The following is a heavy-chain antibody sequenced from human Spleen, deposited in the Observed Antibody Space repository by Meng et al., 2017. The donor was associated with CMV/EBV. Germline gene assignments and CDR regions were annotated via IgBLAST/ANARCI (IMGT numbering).Heavy chain of an antibody. Sequence: GESLKISFAASGFNFDDYAMYWVRQAPGKGLEWVSLISWNGGSTYHVDSVKGRFTISRDNSKNSLYLQMNSLRPEDSALYYCAKVISSGSHFDALDFWGQGTMVTVSS. CDR2: ISWNGGST. J-gene: IGHJ3*01. D-gene: IGHD3-10*01. V-gene: IGHV3-43D*03. CDR1: GFNFDDYA. CDR3: AKVISSGSHFDALDF.